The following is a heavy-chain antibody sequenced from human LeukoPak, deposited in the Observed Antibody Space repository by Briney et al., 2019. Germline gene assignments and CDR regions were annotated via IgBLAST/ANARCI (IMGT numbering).Heavy chain of an antibody. CDR1: GFTFGDYA. J-gene: IGHJ4*02. Sequence: PGRSLRLSCTASGFTFGDYAMSWFRQAPGKGLEWVGFIRSKAYGGTTEYAASVKGRFTISRDDSKSIAYLQMNSLKTEDTAVHYCTLWANYDSSGPTNYWGQGTLVTVSS. CDR2: IRSKAYGGTT. V-gene: IGHV3-49*03. D-gene: IGHD3-22*01. CDR3: TLWANYDSSGPTNY.